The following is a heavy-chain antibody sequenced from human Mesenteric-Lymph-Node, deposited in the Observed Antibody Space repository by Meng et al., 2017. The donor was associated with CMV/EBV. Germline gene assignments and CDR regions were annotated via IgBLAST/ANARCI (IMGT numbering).Heavy chain of an antibody. D-gene: IGHD3-22*01. J-gene: IGHJ4*02. V-gene: IGHV4-39*07. CDR2: IYSSGST. CDR1: GGSISSSSYY. CDR3: ARVARYYDSTGYYYIVDY. Sequence: SETLSLTCTVSGGSISSSSYYWGWIRQPPGKGLEWIGSIYSSGSTYYNPSLKSRVTISVDTSKNQFSLKLSSVTAADTAVYYCARVARYYDSTGYYYIVDYWGQGTLVTVSS.